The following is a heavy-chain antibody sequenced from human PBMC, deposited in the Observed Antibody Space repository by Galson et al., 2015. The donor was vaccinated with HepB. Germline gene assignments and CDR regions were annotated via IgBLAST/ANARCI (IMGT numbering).Heavy chain of an antibody. CDR3: VRPRGAGAGDYQNWYFDL. D-gene: IGHD4-17*01. V-gene: IGHV3-30-3*01. CDR2: ISYTGSYT. CDR1: GFSFNYFP. J-gene: IGHJ2*01. Sequence: LRLSCAASGFSFNYFPMHWVRQAPGKGLEGVAVISYTGSYTGYADFGRGRFTISRDNSKNALYLQMNSLSVDDTALYYCVRPRGAGAGDYQNWYFDLWGRGTQVTVSS.